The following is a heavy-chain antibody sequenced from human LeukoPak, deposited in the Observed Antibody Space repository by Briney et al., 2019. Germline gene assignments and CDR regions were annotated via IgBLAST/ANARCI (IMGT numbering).Heavy chain of an antibody. D-gene: IGHD6-19*01. CDR1: GGSINSFY. CDR2: IYYSGST. J-gene: IGHJ4*02. CDR3: ARHNGWLYY. Sequence: SETLSLTCSVSGGSINSFYWTWIRQPPGKELEWIGYIYYSGSTNYNPSLKSRVTISVDTSKNQISLKMSSVTTADTAVYYCARHNGWLYYGGQGTLVTVSS. V-gene: IGHV4-59*01.